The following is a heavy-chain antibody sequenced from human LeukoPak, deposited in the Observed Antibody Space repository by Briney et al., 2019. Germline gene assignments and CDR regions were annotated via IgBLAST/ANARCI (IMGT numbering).Heavy chain of an antibody. CDR2: ISGSGGST. J-gene: IGHJ3*02. V-gene: IGHV3-23*01. CDR3: AKDLPQRSGWYPGAFDI. CDR1: GFTFSSYA. D-gene: IGHD6-19*01. Sequence: GGSLRLSCAASGFTFSSYAMSWVRQAPGKGLEWVSAISGSGGSTYYADSVKGRFTIARDNSKNTLYLQMNSLRAEDTAVYYCAKDLPQRSGWYPGAFDIWGQGTMVTVSS.